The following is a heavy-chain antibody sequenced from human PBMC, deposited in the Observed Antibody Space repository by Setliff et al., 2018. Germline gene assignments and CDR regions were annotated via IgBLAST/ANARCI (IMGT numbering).Heavy chain of an antibody. J-gene: IGHJ4*02. CDR2: IIPIFGTA. V-gene: IGHV1-69*13. CDR3: ASSRDYNFWSGYYSPLDY. Sequence: SVKVSCKASGGTFSSYAISWVRQAPGQGLEWMGKIIPIFGTANYAQKFQGRVTITADESTSTAYMELSSLRSEDTAVYYCASSRDYNFWSGYYSPLDYWGQGTLVTV. D-gene: IGHD3-3*01. CDR1: GGTFSSYA.